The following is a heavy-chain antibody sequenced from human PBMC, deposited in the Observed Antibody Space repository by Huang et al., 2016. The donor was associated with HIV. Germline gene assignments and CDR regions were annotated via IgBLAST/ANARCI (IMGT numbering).Heavy chain of an antibody. V-gene: IGHV4-59*01. D-gene: IGHD6-19*01. CDR2: VYDSGTT. J-gene: IGHJ5*02. CDR3: GRDQGRLAVGGIDNWFDP. Sequence: RHPPGKGLEWLGTVYDSGTTKYNPRLKSRITISVDTSKNGFSLNITSVSAADTAMYFCGRDQGRLAVGGIDNWFDPWGQGALVTVSS.